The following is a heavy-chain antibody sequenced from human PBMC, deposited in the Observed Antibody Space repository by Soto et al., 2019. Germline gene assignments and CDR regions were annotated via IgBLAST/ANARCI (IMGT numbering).Heavy chain of an antibody. CDR1: GGSISSGGYS. Sequence: QLQLQESGSGLVKPSQTLSLTCAVSGGSISSGGYSWTWIRQPPGKGLEWIGYIYHSASTYYNPSVKSGVRISVDRSKNPFSLKLSSVIGADTAVYYCARVPDYRGQGTRVTLSS. J-gene: IGHJ4*02. CDR3: ARVPDY. CDR2: IYHSAST. V-gene: IGHV4-30-2*01.